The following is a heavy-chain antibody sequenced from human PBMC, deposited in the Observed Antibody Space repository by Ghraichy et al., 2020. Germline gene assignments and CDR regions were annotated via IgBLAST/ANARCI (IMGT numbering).Heavy chain of an antibody. Sequence: GGSLRLSCAASGFAFKNYAMAWVRQAPGKGLEWVSVISGSGVSTHYADSVKGRCTVSRDNSKDTLFLQMNSLRVEDTAVYYCAKGSTVVTAAIIYFDSWGQGTLVPVSS. J-gene: IGHJ4*02. D-gene: IGHD2-2*01. CDR1: GFAFKNYA. CDR3: AKGSTVVTAAIIYFDS. V-gene: IGHV3-23*01. CDR2: ISGSGVST.